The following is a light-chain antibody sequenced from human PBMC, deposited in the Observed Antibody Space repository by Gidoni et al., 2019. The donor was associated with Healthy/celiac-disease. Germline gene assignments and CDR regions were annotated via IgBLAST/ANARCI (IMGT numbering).Light chain of an antibody. CDR2: LNSDGRH. CDR1: SGHSSYA. V-gene: IGLV4-69*01. Sequence: QLVLTPSPSASASLGASVKLTCTLISGHSSYASAWQQHQPEKGPRYLMKLNSDGRHRKGDGIPDRFSGSRAGAERYLTISSLQSEDEADYYCQTWGTGIHEVFGGGTKLTVL. CDR3: QTWGTGIHEV. J-gene: IGLJ3*02.